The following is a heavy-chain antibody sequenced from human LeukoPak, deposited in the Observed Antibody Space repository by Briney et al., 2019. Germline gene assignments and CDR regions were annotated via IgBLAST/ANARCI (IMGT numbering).Heavy chain of an antibody. CDR3: ARRWGHYYDSSGYYDASDI. D-gene: IGHD3-22*01. J-gene: IGHJ3*02. V-gene: IGHV4-59*01. CDR2: IYYSGST. CDR1: GGSISSYY. Sequence: PSETLSLTCTVSGGSISSYYWSWIRQPPGKGLEWIGYIYYSGSTNYNPSLKSRVTISVDTSKNQFSLKLSSVTAADTAVYYCARRWGHYYDSSGYYDASDIWGQGTMVTVSS.